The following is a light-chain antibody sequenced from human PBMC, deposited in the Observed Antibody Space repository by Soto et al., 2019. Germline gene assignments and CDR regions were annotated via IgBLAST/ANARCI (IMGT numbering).Light chain of an antibody. CDR2: AVN. CDR3: SSYAGSNNYV. Sequence: QSVLTQPPSASGSPGQSVTISCTGTSSDVGGYKYVSWYQQYPGKAPKLMIYAVNKRPSGVPDSFSGSKSGNTASLTVSGLQAEDEADYYCSSYAGSNNYVFGPGTKVTVL. J-gene: IGLJ1*01. CDR1: SSDVGGYKY. V-gene: IGLV2-8*01.